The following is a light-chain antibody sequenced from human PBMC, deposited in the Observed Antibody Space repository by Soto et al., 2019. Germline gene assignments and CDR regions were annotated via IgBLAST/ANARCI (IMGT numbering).Light chain of an antibody. CDR2: AAS. J-gene: IGKJ1*01. Sequence: DIQMTQSPSSLSASVGDRVTITCLASQGISNYLAWYQQKPGKVPKLLIYAASTLQSGLPSRVSGSGSGTDFTLTISSQHTEEVATDYCQKYNSAPRTFGQANKVEIK. V-gene: IGKV1-27*01. CDR3: QKYNSAPRT. CDR1: QGISNY.